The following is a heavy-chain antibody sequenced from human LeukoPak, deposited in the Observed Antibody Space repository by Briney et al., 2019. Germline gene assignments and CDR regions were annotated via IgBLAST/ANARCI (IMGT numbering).Heavy chain of an antibody. D-gene: IGHD3-3*01. Sequence: SETLSLTCTVPGGSISSHYWSWIRQPPGKGLEWIGYIYYSGSTNYNPSLKSRVTISVDTSKNQFSLKLSSVTAADTAVYYCARGTATYVFWSGSFSAPDYYMDVWGKGTTVTVSS. CDR2: IYYSGST. CDR1: GGSISSHY. J-gene: IGHJ6*03. V-gene: IGHV4-59*11. CDR3: ARGTATYVFWSGSFSAPDYYMDV.